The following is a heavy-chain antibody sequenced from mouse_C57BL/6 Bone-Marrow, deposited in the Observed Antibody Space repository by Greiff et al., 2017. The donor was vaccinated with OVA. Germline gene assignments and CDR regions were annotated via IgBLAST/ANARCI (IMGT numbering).Heavy chain of an antibody. D-gene: IGHD2-5*01. V-gene: IGHV5-9-1*02. J-gene: IGHJ2*01. CDR2: ISSGGDYI. Sequence: EVKLVESGEGLVKPGGSLKLSCAASGFTFSSYAMSWVRQTPEKRLEWVAYISSGGDYIYYAATVKGRFTISRDNARNTLYLQMSSLKSEDTAMYYCTRDLVYSNYFDYWGQGTTLTVSS. CDR3: TRDLVYSNYFDY. CDR1: GFTFSSYA.